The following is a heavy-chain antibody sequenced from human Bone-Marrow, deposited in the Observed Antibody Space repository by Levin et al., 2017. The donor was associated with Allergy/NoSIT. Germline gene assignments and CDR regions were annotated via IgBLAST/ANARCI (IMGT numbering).Heavy chain of an antibody. CDR2: IYTSGST. CDR3: ARDGAQYSSSWYSMDV. Sequence: SETLSLTCTVSGGSISSGSYYWSWIRQPAGKGLEWIGRIYTSGSTNYNPSLKSRVTISVDTSKNQFSLKLSSVTAADTAVYYCARDGAQYSSSWYSMDVWGKGTTVTVSS. CDR1: GGSISSGSYY. J-gene: IGHJ6*03. V-gene: IGHV4-61*02. D-gene: IGHD6-13*01.